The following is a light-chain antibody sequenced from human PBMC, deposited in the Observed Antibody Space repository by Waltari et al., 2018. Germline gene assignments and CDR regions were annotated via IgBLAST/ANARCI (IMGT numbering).Light chain of an antibody. CDR2: WAS. V-gene: IGKV4-1*01. CDR1: QTILSPTNRNS. J-gene: IGKJ4*01. CDR3: HQYYTSPNT. Sequence: DIVMAQSPDSLAVSLGERAPISCKSSQTILSPTNRNSLAWYQQKPGQPPTLLIYWASTRRSGVPDRFSGRGSGTDFNLTIDGLQAEDVAIYYCHQYYTSPNTFGGGTQVEIK.